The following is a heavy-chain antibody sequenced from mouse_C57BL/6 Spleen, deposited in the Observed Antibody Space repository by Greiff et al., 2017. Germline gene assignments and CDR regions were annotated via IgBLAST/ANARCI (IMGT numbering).Heavy chain of an antibody. V-gene: IGHV5-9-1*02. CDR3: TREGNTLYAMDY. CDR2: ISSGGDYI. J-gene: IGHJ4*01. Sequence: EVKLVESGEGLVKPGGSLKLSCAASGFTFSSYAMSWVRQTPEKRLEWVAYISSGGDYIYYADTVKGRFTISRDNARNTLYLQMSSLKSEDTAMYYCTREGNTLYAMDYWGQGTSVTVSS. CDR1: GFTFSSYA.